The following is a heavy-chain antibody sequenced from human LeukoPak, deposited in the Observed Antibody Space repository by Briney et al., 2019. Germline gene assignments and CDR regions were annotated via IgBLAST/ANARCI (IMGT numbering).Heavy chain of an antibody. Sequence: GGSLRLSCAASGFTFSSYSMNWVRQAPGKGLEWVSSISSSSSYTYYADSVKGRFTISRDNAKNSLYLQMNSLRAEDTAVYYCARDHPLSQKEDYFDYWGQGTLVTVSS. CDR3: ARDHPLSQKEDYFDY. CDR1: GFTFSSYS. J-gene: IGHJ4*02. V-gene: IGHV3-21*01. CDR2: ISSSSSYT.